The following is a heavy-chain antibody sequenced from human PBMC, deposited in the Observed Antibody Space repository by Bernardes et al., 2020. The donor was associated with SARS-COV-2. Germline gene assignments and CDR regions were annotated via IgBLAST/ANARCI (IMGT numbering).Heavy chain of an antibody. V-gene: IGHV3-74*01. J-gene: IGHJ6*02. Sequence: GGSLRLSCAASGFTFSSYWMHWVRQAPGKGLVWVSRINSDGSSTSYADSVSGLSTISRDNAKNRLYLQMNSLRAEDTAVDYCARRPRVVGASGYYYGMDVWGQGSVVTGSS. CDR3: ARRPRVVGASGYYYGMDV. CDR1: GFTFSSYW. D-gene: IGHD2-15*01. CDR2: INSDGSST.